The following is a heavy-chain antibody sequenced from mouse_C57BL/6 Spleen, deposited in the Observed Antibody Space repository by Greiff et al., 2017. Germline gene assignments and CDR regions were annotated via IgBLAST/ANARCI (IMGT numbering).Heavy chain of an antibody. J-gene: IGHJ4*01. CDR3: ARFITTVVGSAMDY. CDR2: IYPGSGST. D-gene: IGHD1-1*01. V-gene: IGHV1-55*01. CDR1: GYTFTSYW. Sequence: QVQLQQSGAELVKPGASVKMSCKASGYTFTSYWITWVKQRPGQGLEWIGDIYPGSGSTNYNEKFKSKATLTVDTSSSTAYMQLSSLTSEDSAVYYCARFITTVVGSAMDYWGQGTSVTVSS.